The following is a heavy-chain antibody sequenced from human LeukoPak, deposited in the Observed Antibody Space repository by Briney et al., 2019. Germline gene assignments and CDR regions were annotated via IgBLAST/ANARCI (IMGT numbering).Heavy chain of an antibody. J-gene: IGHJ6*02. Sequence: GGSLRLSCAASGFTLSDHYMDWVRQAPGKGLEWVGRTRNKARSYTTEYAASVKGRFTISRDDSKNSLYLQMNSLKTEDTAVYYCARGSNYYGSGNYYGMDVWGQGTTVTVSS. V-gene: IGHV3-72*01. D-gene: IGHD3-10*01. CDR2: TRNKARSYTT. CDR1: GFTLSDHY. CDR3: ARGSNYYGSGNYYGMDV.